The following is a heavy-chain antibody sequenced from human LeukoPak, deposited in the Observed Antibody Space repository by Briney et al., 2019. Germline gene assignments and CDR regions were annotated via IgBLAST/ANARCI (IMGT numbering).Heavy chain of an antibody. D-gene: IGHD3-10*01. V-gene: IGHV4-39*07. J-gene: IGHJ4*02. CDR3: ARSYGPFDY. Sequence: SETLSLTCTVSGGSISSSSYYWGWIRQPPGKGLEWIGSIYYSGSTYYNPSLKSRVTISVDTSKNQFSLKLSSVTAADTAVYYCARSYGPFDYWGQGTLVTVSS. CDR1: GGSISSSSYY. CDR2: IYYSGST.